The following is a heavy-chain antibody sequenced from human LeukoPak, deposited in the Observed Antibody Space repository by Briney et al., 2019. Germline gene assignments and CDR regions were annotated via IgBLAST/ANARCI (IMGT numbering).Heavy chain of an antibody. CDR1: GFTFGSYW. CDR3: ARAPRGYSSSYNWFDP. J-gene: IGHJ5*02. Sequence: GKSLRLSCAASGFTFGSYWMSWVRQAPGKGLEWVANINRDGSERYYVDSVKGRLTISRDNARNSLYLEMNSLRAEDTAVYYCARAPRGYSSSYNWFDPWGQGTLVTVSS. D-gene: IGHD6-6*01. CDR2: INRDGSER. V-gene: IGHV3-7*01.